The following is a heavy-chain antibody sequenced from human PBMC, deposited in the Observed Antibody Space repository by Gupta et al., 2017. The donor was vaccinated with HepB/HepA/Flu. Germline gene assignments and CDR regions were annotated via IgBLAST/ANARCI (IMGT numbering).Heavy chain of an antibody. V-gene: IGHV3-23*01. Sequence: EVQLLGSGGDLVQRGGSLRRSWAASGFPFSKSARIWVRQAPGKGLQWVSGFSSGGDIYYADSVKGRFTISRDNSKNMLYFQMNSLRVEDTAVYYCATARPGTTYDYWGQGTLVTVSS. CDR3: ATARPGTTYDY. CDR2: FSSGGDI. J-gene: IGHJ4*02. CDR1: GFPFSKSA. D-gene: IGHD1-1*01.